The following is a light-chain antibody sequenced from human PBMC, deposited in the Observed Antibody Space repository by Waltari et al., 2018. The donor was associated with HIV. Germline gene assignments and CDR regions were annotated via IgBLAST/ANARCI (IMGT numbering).Light chain of an antibody. CDR3: QQSYSTPLS. V-gene: IGKV1-39*01. J-gene: IGKJ4*01. Sequence: EIQMTQSPSSLSASRGDRVTITCRASQTIATYLNWYNQKPGKAPTLLIHGASSLQSGVPSRFSGSGSGTQFTLTISSLQPEDCGVYYCQQSYSTPLSFGGGTKV. CDR1: QTIATY. CDR2: GAS.